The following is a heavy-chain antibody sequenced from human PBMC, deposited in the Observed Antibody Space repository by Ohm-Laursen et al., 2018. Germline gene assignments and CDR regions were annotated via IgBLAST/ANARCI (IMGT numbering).Heavy chain of an antibody. CDR1: GFTFSSYW. D-gene: IGHD3-3*01. CDR3: AKDSIRFLEPNDY. CDR2: IKGDGGRI. V-gene: IGHV3-74*01. Sequence: SLRLSCTASGFTFSSYWMHWVRQGPGKGLVWVSGIKGDGGRINYADSVKGRFTISRDNSKNTLYLQMNSLRAEDTAVYYCAKDSIRFLEPNDYWGQGTLVTVSS. J-gene: IGHJ4*02.